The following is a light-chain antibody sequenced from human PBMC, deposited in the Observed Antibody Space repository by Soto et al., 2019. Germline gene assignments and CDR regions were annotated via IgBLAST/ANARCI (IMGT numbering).Light chain of an antibody. CDR2: EVS. CDR3: SSYTSSSIDYV. Sequence: QSALTQPASVSGSPGQSITISCTGTTSDVGGYNYVSWYQQHPGKATKLMIYEVSNRPSGVSNRFSGSTSGNTASLTISGLQAEDESDYYCSSYTSSSIDYVFGTGTKLTVL. J-gene: IGLJ1*01. V-gene: IGLV2-14*01. CDR1: TSDVGGYNY.